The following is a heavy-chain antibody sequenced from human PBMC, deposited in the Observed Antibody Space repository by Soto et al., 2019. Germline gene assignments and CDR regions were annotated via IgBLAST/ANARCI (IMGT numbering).Heavy chain of an antibody. D-gene: IGHD3-9*01. J-gene: IGHJ6*02. Sequence: GGSLRLSCAASGFTFSNFEMHWVRQAPGKGLEWVSYINTAGSTKYYAESVKGRFTISRDNARNSLFLQMNSLRAEDTAVYYCARAECSSPDCLTAYYSYGLDVWGQGSTVTVSS. V-gene: IGHV3-48*03. CDR2: INTAGSTK. CDR3: ARAECSSPDCLTAYYSYGLDV. CDR1: GFTFSNFE.